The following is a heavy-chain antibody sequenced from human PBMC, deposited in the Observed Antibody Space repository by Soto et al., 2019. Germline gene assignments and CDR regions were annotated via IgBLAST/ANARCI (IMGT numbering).Heavy chain of an antibody. Sequence: SVKVSCKASGYTFTSYDINWVRQATGQGLEWMGRIIPILGIANYAQKFQGRVTITADKSTSTAYMELSSLRSEDTAVYYCARVYGSGSYYRYYYYYGMDVWGQGTTVTVSS. CDR1: GYTFTSYD. CDR2: IIPILGIA. D-gene: IGHD3-10*01. CDR3: ARVYGSGSYYRYYYYYGMDV. V-gene: IGHV1-69*04. J-gene: IGHJ6*02.